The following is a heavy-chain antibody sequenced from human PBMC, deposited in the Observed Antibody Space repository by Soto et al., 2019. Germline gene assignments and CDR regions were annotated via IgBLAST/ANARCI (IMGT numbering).Heavy chain of an antibody. CDR1: GFTLSTYS. J-gene: IGHJ6*02. Sequence: GRSLRLSCAASGFTLSTYSMNWVRQAPGKGLEWVSSISDSSSYIYYADSVKGRFTISRDNAKNSLYLQMNSLRAEDTAVYYCARYDSSGYYWPYHQGMDVCGQGTTVTVSS. V-gene: IGHV3-21*01. CDR3: ARYDSSGYYWPYHQGMDV. CDR2: ISDSSSYI. D-gene: IGHD3-22*01.